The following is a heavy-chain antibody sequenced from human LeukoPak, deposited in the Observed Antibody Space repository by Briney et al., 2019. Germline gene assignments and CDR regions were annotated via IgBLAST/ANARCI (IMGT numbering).Heavy chain of an antibody. CDR3: ARDNRGYCSGGSCYSDYYYYYYYMDV. V-gene: IGHV3-23*01. CDR2: ISGSGGSP. D-gene: IGHD2-15*01. CDR1: GFTFSSYG. J-gene: IGHJ6*03. Sequence: GGTLRLPCAASGFTFSSYGMSWVPQAPGKGLEWVSAISGSGGSPYYAASVKGRFTISRDNSKNTLYLQMNSLRAEDTAVYYCARDNRGYCSGGSCYSDYYYYYYYMDVWGKGTTVTISS.